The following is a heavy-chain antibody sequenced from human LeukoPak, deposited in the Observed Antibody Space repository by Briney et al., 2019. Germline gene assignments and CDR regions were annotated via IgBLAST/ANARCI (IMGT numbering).Heavy chain of an antibody. Sequence: GGSLRLSCAASGFTFSSYTMNWVRQAPGKGLEWVSSISTSSSNIYYADSVKGRFTISRDSAKNSLYLQMNSLRAEDTAVYYCAGDYYGDYYFDYWGQGTLVTVSS. CDR1: GFTFSSYT. J-gene: IGHJ4*02. D-gene: IGHD4-17*01. CDR2: ISTSSSNI. CDR3: AGDYYGDYYFDY. V-gene: IGHV3-21*01.